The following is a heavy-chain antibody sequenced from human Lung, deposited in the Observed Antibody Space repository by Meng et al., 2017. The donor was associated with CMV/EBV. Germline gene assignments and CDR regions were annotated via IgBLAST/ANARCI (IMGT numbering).Heavy chain of an antibody. CDR3: VRLAPDVNYFDN. CDR1: GGSVIGYY. CDR2: IYSSGLT. V-gene: IGHV4-4*07. Sequence: QVHRQEPGPGLVKPSETLSLTCSVSGGSVIGYYWNWIRQPAGKGLEWIGRIYSSGLTHYNPSLENRITMSVDTSKNHFSLDLTSVTAADTARYYCVRLAPDVNYFDNWGQGTLVTVSS. J-gene: IGHJ4*02. D-gene: IGHD2-2*01.